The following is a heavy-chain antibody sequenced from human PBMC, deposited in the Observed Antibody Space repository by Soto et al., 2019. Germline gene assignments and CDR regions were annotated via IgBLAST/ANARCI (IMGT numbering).Heavy chain of an antibody. J-gene: IGHJ6*02. CDR3: ARTAAAGKYYYGVDV. CDR2: IYPGDSGT. CDR1: GYSFTSYW. V-gene: IGHV5-51*01. Sequence: PGESLKISCKGSGYSFTSYWIGWVRQMPGKGLEWMGIIYPGDSGTRYSPSFQGQVTISADKSISTAYLQWSSLRASDTAIYYCARTAAAGKYYYGVDVWGQETTATVAS. D-gene: IGHD6-13*01.